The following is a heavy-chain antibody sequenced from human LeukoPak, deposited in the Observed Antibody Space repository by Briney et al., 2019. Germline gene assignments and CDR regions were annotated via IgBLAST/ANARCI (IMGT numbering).Heavy chain of an antibody. J-gene: IGHJ6*03. Sequence: GGSLRLSCAASGFTFSSFALSWVRQAPGKGLEWVSAISGRGRGGSTNYADSVKGRFTISRDNSKNTLYLQMNSLRAEDTAVYYCANGYGGYYYYMDVWGKGTTVTVSS. V-gene: IGHV3-23*01. CDR2: ISGRGRGGST. CDR3: ANGYGGYYYYMDV. CDR1: GFTFSSFA. D-gene: IGHD5-18*01.